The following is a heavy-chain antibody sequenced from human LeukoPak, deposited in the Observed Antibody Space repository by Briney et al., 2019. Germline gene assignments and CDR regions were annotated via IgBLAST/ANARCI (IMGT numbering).Heavy chain of an antibody. CDR1: GYNFHRYT. D-gene: IGHD3-10*02. Sequence: GGSLRLSCATSGYNFHRYTIHWVRQAPGRGLEWVSLAGWAGGTTYYSDSVRGRFTISRDSGRNSVYLQMNSLTTDDTAFYFCAKELDTMFFDYWGQGALVTVSS. CDR2: AGWAGGTT. V-gene: IGHV3-43*01. J-gene: IGHJ4*02. CDR3: AKELDTMFFDY.